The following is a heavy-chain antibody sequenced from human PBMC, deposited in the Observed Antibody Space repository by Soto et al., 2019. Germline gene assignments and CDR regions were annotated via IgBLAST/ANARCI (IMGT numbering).Heavy chain of an antibody. CDR1: GYTFTSYD. CDR3: ARADTDCGGDCYSSLYYY. Sequence: QVQLVQSGAEVKKPGASVKVSCKASGYTFTSYDIYWVRQATGQGLEWMGWMNPNSGNTGYAQKFQGRVTMTRNTSISTAYMELSSLRSEDTAVYYCARADTDCGGDCYSSLYYYWGQGTLVTVSS. V-gene: IGHV1-8*01. D-gene: IGHD2-21*02. J-gene: IGHJ4*02. CDR2: MNPNSGNT.